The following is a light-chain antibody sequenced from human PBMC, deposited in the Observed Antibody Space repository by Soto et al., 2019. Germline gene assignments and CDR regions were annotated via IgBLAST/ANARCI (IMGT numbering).Light chain of an antibody. CDR3: LLSYSGAHVV. CDR1: TGAVTSGHY. J-gene: IGLJ2*01. V-gene: IGLV7-46*01. Sequence: QAVVTQEPSLTVSPGETVTLTCGSSTGAVTSGHYPYWFQQGPGQAPRTLIYDTTNKHSWTPARFSGSLLGGKAALTLSGAQPEDEAEYYCLLSYSGAHVVFGGGTKLTVL. CDR2: DTT.